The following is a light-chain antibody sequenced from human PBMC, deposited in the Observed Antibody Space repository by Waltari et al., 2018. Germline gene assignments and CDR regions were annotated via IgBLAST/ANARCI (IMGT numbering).Light chain of an antibody. CDR1: QSVSSN. V-gene: IGKV3-15*01. CDR3: HQHNSWPPLS. CDR2: GAS. Sequence: EIVMTQSPATLSVSPGERATLSCRASQSVSSNLAWYQQKPGQAPRLLIYGASTRATGVPARFSGRGSGTDFTLTIAGLQSEDYAVYFCHQHNSWPPLSFGGGTKVEIK. J-gene: IGKJ4*01.